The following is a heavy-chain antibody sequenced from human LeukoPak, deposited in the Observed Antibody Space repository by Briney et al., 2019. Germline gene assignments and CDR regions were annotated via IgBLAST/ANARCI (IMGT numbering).Heavy chain of an antibody. CDR1: GITFSTYW. J-gene: IGHJ5*02. Sequence: GGSLRLSCSASGITFSTYWMSWVRQAPGKGLEWVANMKRDGSEIYYVDSVKGRFTISRDNAKNSLYLQMNSLRAEDTAVYYCARDEIFGDTNWFDPWGQGTLVTVSS. V-gene: IGHV3-7*01. CDR2: MKRDGSEI. D-gene: IGHD3-3*01. CDR3: ARDEIFGDTNWFDP.